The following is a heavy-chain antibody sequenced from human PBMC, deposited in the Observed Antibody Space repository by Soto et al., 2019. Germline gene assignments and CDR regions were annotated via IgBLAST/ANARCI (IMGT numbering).Heavy chain of an antibody. Sequence: QEQLVESGGGLVKPGGSLRLSCAASGFTFSDYYISWIRQAPGKGLEWLSSISPSGSVIHYADSVKGRFTVSRDTAATSLYLHITSLRAEDAAVYYCAREGFLSGQFLADALAIWGQGTVVTVSS. CDR2: ISPSGSVI. D-gene: IGHD1-26*01. V-gene: IGHV3-11*01. CDR3: AREGFLSGQFLADALAI. CDR1: GFTFSDYY. J-gene: IGHJ3*02.